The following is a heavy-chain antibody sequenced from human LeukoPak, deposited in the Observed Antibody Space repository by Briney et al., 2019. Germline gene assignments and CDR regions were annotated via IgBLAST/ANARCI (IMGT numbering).Heavy chain of an antibody. CDR3: ARATAMVYDAFDI. V-gene: IGHV4-59*12. CDR2: IYHSGST. D-gene: IGHD5-18*01. Sequence: SETLSLTCTVSGGSISSYYWSWIRQPPGKGLEWIGYIYHSGSTYYNPSLKSRVTISVDRSKNQFSLKLSSVTAADTAVYYCARATAMVYDAFDIWGQGTMVTVSS. J-gene: IGHJ3*02. CDR1: GGSISSYY.